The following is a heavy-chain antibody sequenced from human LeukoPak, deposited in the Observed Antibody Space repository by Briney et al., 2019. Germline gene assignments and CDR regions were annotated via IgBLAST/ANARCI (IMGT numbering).Heavy chain of an antibody. CDR1: GFTFSTYV. CDR2: ISDNGGRR. Sequence: GGALRLSCAASGFTFSTYVMSWVRQAPGRRLEWVSGISDNGGRRFYAGSVKGRFTISRDYSKNTLYLQMNSLRAEDTAIYYCAKGGWLAYYFDYWGQGTLVTVSS. D-gene: IGHD6-19*01. J-gene: IGHJ4*02. CDR3: AKGGWLAYYFDY. V-gene: IGHV3-23*01.